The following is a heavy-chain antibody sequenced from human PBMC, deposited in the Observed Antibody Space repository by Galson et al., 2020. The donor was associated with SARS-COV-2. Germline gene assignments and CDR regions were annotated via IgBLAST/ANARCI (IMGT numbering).Heavy chain of an antibody. Sequence: ASVKVSCKASGYTFTSYGISWVRQAPGQGLEWMGWISAYNGNTNYAQKLQGRVTMTTDTSTSTAYMELRSLRSDETAVDYCAREGVAAAGTRVDPYYFDYGGQGTLVTVSS. J-gene: IGHJ4*02. CDR3: AREGVAAAGTRVDPYYFDY. CDR2: ISAYNGNT. D-gene: IGHD6-13*01. CDR1: GYTFTSYG. V-gene: IGHV1-18*04.